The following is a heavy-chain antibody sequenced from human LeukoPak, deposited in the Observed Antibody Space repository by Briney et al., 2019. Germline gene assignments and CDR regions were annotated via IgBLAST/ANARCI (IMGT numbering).Heavy chain of an antibody. J-gene: IGHJ3*02. CDR1: GDSISSGSYY. CDR2: IYTSGST. CDR3: ARDAFDI. V-gene: IGHV4-61*02. Sequence: SETLSLTCTVSGDSISSGSYYWSWIRQPAGKGLEWIGRIYTSGSTNYNPSLKSRVTISVDTSKNQFSLKLSSVTAADTAVYYCARDAFDIWGQGTMVTVSS.